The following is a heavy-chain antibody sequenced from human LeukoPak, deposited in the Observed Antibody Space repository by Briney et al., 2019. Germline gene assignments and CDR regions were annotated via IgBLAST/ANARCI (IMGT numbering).Heavy chain of an antibody. J-gene: IGHJ4*02. CDR3: ARQTVAGTDY. Sequence: GESLRISGKASGYSFTSYWISWVRQLHGKGLEWMGRIDPSDSYTNYSPSFQGHVTISADKSISTAYLQWSSLKASDTAMYYCARQTVAGTDYWGQGTLVTVSS. V-gene: IGHV5-10-1*01. CDR2: IDPSDSYT. CDR1: GYSFTSYW. D-gene: IGHD6-19*01.